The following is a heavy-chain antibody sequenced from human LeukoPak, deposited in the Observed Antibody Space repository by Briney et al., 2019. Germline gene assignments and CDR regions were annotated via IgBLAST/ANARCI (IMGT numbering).Heavy chain of an antibody. V-gene: IGHV1-69*06. Sequence: SVKVSCKASGGTFSSYTISWVRQAPGQGLEWMGGIIPIFGTANYAQKFQGRVTITADKSTSTAFMELSSLRSGDTAVYYCARDSGSSWGLSGMDVWGKGTTVTASS. CDR2: IIPIFGTA. D-gene: IGHD6-13*01. J-gene: IGHJ6*04. CDR3: ARDSGSSWGLSGMDV. CDR1: GGTFSSYT.